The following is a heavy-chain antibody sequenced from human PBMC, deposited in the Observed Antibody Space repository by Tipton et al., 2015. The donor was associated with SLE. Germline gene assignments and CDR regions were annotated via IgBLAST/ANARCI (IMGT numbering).Heavy chain of an antibody. D-gene: IGHD5-18*01. J-gene: IGHJ2*01. CDR2: IFHSGST. V-gene: IGHV4-4*02. CDR3: ARTAGRSVKLWYFDL. CDR1: GGSISSSIW. Sequence: SLRLSCTVSGGSISSSIWWTWVRQPPGKGLEWIGEIFHSGSTNYNPSLRGRVTMSLDKSKNQFSLKLSSVTAADTAVYYCARTAGRSVKLWYFDLWGRGTLVTVSS.